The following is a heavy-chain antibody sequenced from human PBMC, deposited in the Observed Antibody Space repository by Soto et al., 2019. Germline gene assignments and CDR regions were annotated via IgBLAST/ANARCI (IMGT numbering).Heavy chain of an antibody. J-gene: IGHJ6*02. CDR2: IDPRDSYT. V-gene: IGHV5-10-1*01. Sequence: GESLNIYCKGSGYSFTSYWISWVLQMPGKGLEWMGRIDPRDSYTNYSPSFQGHVTISADKSISTAYLQWSSLKASDTAMYYCARLLGEYQLTNGMDVWGQGTTVTVSS. CDR3: ARLLGEYQLTNGMDV. D-gene: IGHD2-2*01. CDR1: GYSFTSYW.